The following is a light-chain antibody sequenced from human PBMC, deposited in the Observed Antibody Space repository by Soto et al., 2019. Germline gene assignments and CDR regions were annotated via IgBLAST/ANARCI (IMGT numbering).Light chain of an antibody. V-gene: IGKV4-1*01. CDR1: QSVLYSSNNKNY. CDR3: LQYLRLPQT. J-gene: IGKJ1*01. CDR2: WAS. Sequence: DVVMTQSPDSLAVSLGERATINCKSSQSVLYSSNNKNYLAWYQQKPGQAPKLLIYWASTRESGVPDRFSGSGSGTDFTLTISSLQAEDVAVYYCLQYLRLPQTFGQGTKVEIK.